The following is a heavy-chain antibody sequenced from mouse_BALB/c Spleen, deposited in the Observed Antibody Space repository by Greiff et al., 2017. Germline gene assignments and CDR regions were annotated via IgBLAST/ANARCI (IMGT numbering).Heavy chain of an antibody. V-gene: IGHV5-17*02. CDR2: ISSGSSTI. CDR1: GFTFSSFG. J-gene: IGHJ4*01. CDR3: ARKSPITTVMDY. D-gene: IGHD1-1*01. Sequence: LMESGGGLVQPGGSRKLSCAASGFTFSSFGMHWVRQAPEKGLEWVAYISSGSSTIYYADTVKGRFTISRDNPKNTLFLQMTSLRSEDTAMYYCARKSPITTVMDYWGQGTSVTVSS.